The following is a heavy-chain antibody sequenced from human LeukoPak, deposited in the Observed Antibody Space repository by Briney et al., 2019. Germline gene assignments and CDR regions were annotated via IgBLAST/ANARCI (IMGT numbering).Heavy chain of an antibody. Sequence: ASVKVSCKASGYTFTSYDINWVRQATGQGLEWMGWMNPNSGNTSYAQKFQGRVTMTRNTSISTAYMELSSLRSEDTAVYYCARGTDSSGWPFDYWGQGTLVTVSS. CDR2: MNPNSGNT. CDR1: GYTFTSYD. D-gene: IGHD6-19*01. V-gene: IGHV1-8*01. CDR3: ARGTDSSGWPFDY. J-gene: IGHJ4*02.